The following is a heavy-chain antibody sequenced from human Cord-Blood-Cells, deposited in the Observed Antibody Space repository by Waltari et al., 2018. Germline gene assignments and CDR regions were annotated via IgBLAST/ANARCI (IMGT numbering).Heavy chain of an antibody. Sequence: QVQLQQWGAGLLKPSEPLSLTCAVYGGSFSGYYWSWIRQPPGKGLEWIGEINHSGSTNYNPSLKSRVTISVDTSKNQFSLKLSSVTAADTAVYYCASTLYDSSGYYYDYWGQGTLVTVSS. CDR3: ASTLYDSSGYYYDY. CDR2: INHSGST. CDR1: GGSFSGYY. J-gene: IGHJ4*02. D-gene: IGHD3-22*01. V-gene: IGHV4-34*01.